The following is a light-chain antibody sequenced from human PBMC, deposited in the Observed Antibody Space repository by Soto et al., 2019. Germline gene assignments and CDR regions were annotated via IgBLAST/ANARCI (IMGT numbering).Light chain of an antibody. CDR1: QGISSY. CDR3: QQYYSYPSWT. Sequence: AIRMTQSPSSISASTGDRVTITCRASQGISSYLAWYQQKPGKAPKLLIYAASTLQSGVPSRFSGSGSGTDFTLTISCLQSEDFATYYCQQYYSYPSWTFGQGTKVEIK. V-gene: IGKV1-8*01. J-gene: IGKJ1*01. CDR2: AAS.